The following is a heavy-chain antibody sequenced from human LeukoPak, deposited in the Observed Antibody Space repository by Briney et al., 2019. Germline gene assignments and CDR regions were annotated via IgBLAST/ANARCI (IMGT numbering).Heavy chain of an antibody. CDR2: IYYSGST. J-gene: IGHJ6*03. Sequence: SETLSLTCTVSGGSISSYYWSWIRQPPGKGLEWIGYIYYSGSTNYNPSLKSRVTISVDTSKNQFSLKLSSVTAADTAVYYCARVGGTPYYYYYMDVRGKGTTVTVSS. CDR3: ARVGGTPYYYYYMDV. CDR1: GGSISSYY. V-gene: IGHV4-59*01. D-gene: IGHD6-19*01.